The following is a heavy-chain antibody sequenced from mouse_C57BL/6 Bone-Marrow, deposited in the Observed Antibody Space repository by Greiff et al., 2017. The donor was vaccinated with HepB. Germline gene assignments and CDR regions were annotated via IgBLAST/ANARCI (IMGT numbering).Heavy chain of an antibody. Sequence: VKLQESGAELARPGASVKLSCKASGYTFTSYGISWVKQRTGQGLEWIGEIYPRSGNTYYNEKFKGKATLTADKSSSTAYMELRSLTSEDSAVYFCARGERGFAYWGQGTLVTVSA. J-gene: IGHJ3*01. CDR1: GYTFTSYG. V-gene: IGHV1-81*01. CDR3: ARGERGFAY. CDR2: IYPRSGNT.